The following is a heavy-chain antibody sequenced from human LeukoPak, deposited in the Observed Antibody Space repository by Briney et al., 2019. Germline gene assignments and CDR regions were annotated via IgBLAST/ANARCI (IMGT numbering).Heavy chain of an antibody. Sequence: SETLSLTCTVSGGSISSGSYYWSWIRQPAGTGLEWIGRIYTSGSTNYNPSLKSRVTISVDTSKNQFSLKLSSVTAADTAVYYCAREACGGDCYFYYGMDVWGQGTTVTVSS. V-gene: IGHV4-61*02. CDR1: GGSISSGSYY. CDR3: AREACGGDCYFYYGMDV. D-gene: IGHD2-21*02. CDR2: IYTSGST. J-gene: IGHJ6*02.